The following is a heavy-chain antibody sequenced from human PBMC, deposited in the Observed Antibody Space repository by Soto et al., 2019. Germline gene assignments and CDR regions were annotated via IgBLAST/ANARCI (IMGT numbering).Heavy chain of an antibody. Sequence: GGSLRLSCAASGFTFSSYSMNWVRQAPGKGLEWVSSISSSSSYIYYADSVKGRFTISRDNAKNSLYLQMNSLRAEDTAVYYCARVFSATRFGELLSYFDYWGQGTLVTVSS. CDR1: GFTFSSYS. CDR3: ARVFSATRFGELLSYFDY. V-gene: IGHV3-21*01. D-gene: IGHD3-10*01. J-gene: IGHJ4*02. CDR2: ISSSSSYI.